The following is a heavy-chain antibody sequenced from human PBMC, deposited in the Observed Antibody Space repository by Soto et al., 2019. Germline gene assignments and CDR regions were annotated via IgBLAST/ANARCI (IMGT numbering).Heavy chain of an antibody. Sequence: QLQLQESGSGLVKPSQTLSLTCAVSGGSISSGGYSWSWIRQPPGQGRDWIGYIYHSGSTYYNPSLKSRVTISVDRSKNQFSLKLSSVTAEDTAVYYCARVPGPWGQGTLVTVSS. V-gene: IGHV4-30-2*01. CDR2: IYHSGST. J-gene: IGHJ5*02. CDR1: GGSISSGGYS. CDR3: ARVPGP.